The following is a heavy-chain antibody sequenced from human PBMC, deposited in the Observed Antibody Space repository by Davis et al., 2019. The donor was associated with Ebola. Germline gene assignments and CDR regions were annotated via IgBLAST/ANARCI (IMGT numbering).Heavy chain of an antibody. CDR2: IYTSGST. Sequence: PSETLSLTCTVSGGSISSYYWSWIRQPAGKGLEWIGRIYTSGSTNYNPSLKSRVTMSVDTSKNQFSLKLSSVTAADTAVYYCARVGYSHYPNNYPNDYYYYAMDVWGQGTTVTVSS. J-gene: IGHJ6*02. CDR1: GGSISSYY. V-gene: IGHV4-4*07. CDR3: ARVGYSHYPNNYPNDYYYYAMDV. D-gene: IGHD4-11*01.